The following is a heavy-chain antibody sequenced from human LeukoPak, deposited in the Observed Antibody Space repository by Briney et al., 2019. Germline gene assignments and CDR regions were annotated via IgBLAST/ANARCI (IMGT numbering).Heavy chain of an antibody. Sequence: GASVKVACKASGYTFTSYHIHWVRQAPGQGLEWMGIINPSGGSTSYAQKFQGRVTMTRDTSTSTVYMELSSLRSEDTAVYYCAREFITMIGVVPTYYGMDVWGQGTTVTVSS. CDR3: AREFITMIGVVPTYYGMDV. J-gene: IGHJ6*02. V-gene: IGHV1-46*01. CDR2: INPSGGST. CDR1: GYTFTSYH. D-gene: IGHD3-22*01.